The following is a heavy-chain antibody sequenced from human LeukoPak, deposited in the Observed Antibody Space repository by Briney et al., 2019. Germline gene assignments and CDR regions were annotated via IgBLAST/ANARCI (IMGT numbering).Heavy chain of an antibody. V-gene: IGHV4-4*07. D-gene: IGHD2-15*01. CDR1: GGSLSSYY. CDR2: IYTSGST. Sequence: SETLSLTCTVSGGSLSSYYWSWIRQPAGKGLEWIGRIYTSGSTNYNPSLKSRVTMSVDTSKNQFSLKLSSVTAADTAVYYCARDDLGYCSGGSCYYYYYGMDVWGQGTTVTVSS. J-gene: IGHJ6*02. CDR3: ARDDLGYCSGGSCYYYYYGMDV.